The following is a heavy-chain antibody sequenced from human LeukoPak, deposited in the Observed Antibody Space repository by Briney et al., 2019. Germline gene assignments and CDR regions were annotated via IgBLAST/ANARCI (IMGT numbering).Heavy chain of an antibody. D-gene: IGHD6-13*01. V-gene: IGHV3-11*04. CDR3: ARGPRAAVGIYYYYMGV. Sequence: GESLRLSCAASEFAFSDYYMTWIRQAPGKGLEWVSYISNSGDTTHYVDSVRGRFTISRDSARNSLALQMDSLRVEDTAIYYCARGPRAAVGIYYYYMGVWGKGTTVTVSS. J-gene: IGHJ6*03. CDR1: EFAFSDYY. CDR2: ISNSGDTT.